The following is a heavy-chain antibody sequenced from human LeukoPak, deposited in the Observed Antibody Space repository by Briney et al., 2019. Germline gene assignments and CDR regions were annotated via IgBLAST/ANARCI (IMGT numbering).Heavy chain of an antibody. CDR3: VSANEVLLRYFDWLFMGYYYYGMDV. J-gene: IGHJ6*02. D-gene: IGHD3-9*01. CDR1: GGTFSSYA. Sequence: SVKVSCKASGGTFSSYASSWVRQAPGQGLEWMGRIIPILGIANYAQKFHGRVTITADKSTSTAYMEPSSLRSEDTAVYYCVSANEVLLRYFDWLFMGYYYYGMDVWGQGATVTVSS. V-gene: IGHV1-69*04. CDR2: IIPILGIA.